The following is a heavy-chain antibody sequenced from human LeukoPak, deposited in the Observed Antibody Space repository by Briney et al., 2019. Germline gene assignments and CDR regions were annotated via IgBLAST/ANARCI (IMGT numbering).Heavy chain of an antibody. CDR3: ARVSDSSGYYYGVFNY. J-gene: IGHJ4*02. CDR2: IYYSGST. Sequence: SETLSLTCAVSGYSISSSYYWSWIRQPPGKGLEWIGYIYYSGSTNYNPSLKSRVTISVDTSKNQFSLKLSSVTAADTAVYYCARVSDSSGYYYGVFNYWGQGTLVTVSS. CDR1: GYSISSSYY. V-gene: IGHV4-61*01. D-gene: IGHD3-22*01.